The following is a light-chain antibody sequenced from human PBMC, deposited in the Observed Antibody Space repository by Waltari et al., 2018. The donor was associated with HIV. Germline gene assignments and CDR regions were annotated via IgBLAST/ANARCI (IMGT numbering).Light chain of an antibody. CDR1: NLGEKS. CDR3: QVWDTSAARYV. V-gene: IGLV3-1*01. Sequence: SYELTQPTSVSVSPGQTAIITCSGDNLGEKSASCYQQKPGQSPVLVIFQDKKRPSGIPERFSASNSGNRATLTISGTQALDEADYYCQVWDTSAARYVFGTGTKVTVL. CDR2: QDK. J-gene: IGLJ1*01.